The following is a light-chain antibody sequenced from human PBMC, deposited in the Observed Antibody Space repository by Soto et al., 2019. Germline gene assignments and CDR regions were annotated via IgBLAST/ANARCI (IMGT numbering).Light chain of an antibody. CDR2: SNN. V-gene: IGLV1-44*01. CDR1: SSNIGGNT. J-gene: IGLJ3*02. CDR3: AAWDDSVNGWV. Sequence: QSVLTQPPSASGTPGQRVTISCSGSSSNIGGNTVNWYQQLPGTAPKLLIYSNNQRPSGVPDRFSGSKSGTSASLAISGLHSEDEADYYCAAWDDSVNGWVFGGGTKLTV.